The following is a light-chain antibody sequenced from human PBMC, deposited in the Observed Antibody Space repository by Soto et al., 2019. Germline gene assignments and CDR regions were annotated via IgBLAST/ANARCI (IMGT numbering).Light chain of an antibody. CDR2: EDN. V-gene: IGLV1-51*02. CDR3: VTWDGNLSAGV. J-gene: IGLJ2*01. CDR1: SSNIENNY. Sequence: QLVLMQPPSVSAAPGQTVTISCSGGSSNIENNYVSWYQHFPGTAPKLLIYEDNNRPSGIPDRFPGSKSGTSATLGITGLQTGDEADYYCVTWDGNLSAGVFGGGTKLTVL.